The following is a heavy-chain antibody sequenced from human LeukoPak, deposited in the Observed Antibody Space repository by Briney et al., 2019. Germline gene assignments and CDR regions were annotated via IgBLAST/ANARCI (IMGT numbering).Heavy chain of an antibody. D-gene: IGHD1-26*01. V-gene: IGHV3-33*06. J-gene: IGHJ4*02. Sequence: GGSLRLSCAAAGFTFSSYGMHWVRQAPGKGLEWVAVIWYDGSNKYYADSVKGRFTISRDNSTNTLYLQMNSLRAEDTAVYYCAKGRASGSPSYFDYWGQGTLVTVSS. CDR1: GFTFSSYG. CDR3: AKGRASGSPSYFDY. CDR2: IWYDGSNK.